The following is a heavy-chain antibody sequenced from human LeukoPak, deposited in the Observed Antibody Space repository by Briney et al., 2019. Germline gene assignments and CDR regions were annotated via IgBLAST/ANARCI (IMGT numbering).Heavy chain of an antibody. CDR1: GYTFTSYY. J-gene: IGHJ5*02. CDR2: INPSGGST. V-gene: IGHV1-46*01. D-gene: IGHD1-26*01. Sequence: ASVKVSCKASGYTFTSYYMHWVRQAPGQGLEWMGIINPSGGSTSYAQKFQGRVTMTRDTSTSTVYMELSSLRSEDTAVYYCARDRRNMGATGGPFNWFDPWGQGTLVTVSS. CDR3: ARDRRNMGATGGPFNWFDP.